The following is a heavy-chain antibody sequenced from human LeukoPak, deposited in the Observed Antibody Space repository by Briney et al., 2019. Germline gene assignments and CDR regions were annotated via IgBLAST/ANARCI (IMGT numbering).Heavy chain of an antibody. Sequence: SETLSLTCTVSGGSISSGGYYWSWIRQPPGKGLEWIGYIYHSGSTYYNPSLKSRVTISVDRSKNQFSLKMTSVTAADTAVYYCARVGSPIAAAGNFDYWGQGTLVTVSS. J-gene: IGHJ4*02. CDR2: IYHSGST. V-gene: IGHV4-30-2*01. CDR1: GGSISSGGYY. CDR3: ARVGSPIAAAGNFDY. D-gene: IGHD6-13*01.